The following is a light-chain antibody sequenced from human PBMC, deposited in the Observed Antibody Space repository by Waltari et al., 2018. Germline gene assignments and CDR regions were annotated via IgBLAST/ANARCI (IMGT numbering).Light chain of an antibody. CDR2: GNNNGSH. CDR3: QTWGTGIT. V-gene: IGLV4-69*01. Sequence: QVVLTQSPSASASLGASVKLTCTLSSGHSSYSIAWHQQHPEKGPRYLIKGNNNGSHTKGDGIPDRFSASNSGAERYLTISSLQSEDEADYYCQTWGTGITFGGGTKLTVL. CDR1: SGHSSYS. J-gene: IGLJ2*01.